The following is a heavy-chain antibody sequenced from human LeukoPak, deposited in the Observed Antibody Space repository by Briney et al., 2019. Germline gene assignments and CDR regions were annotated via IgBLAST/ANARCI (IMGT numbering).Heavy chain of an antibody. J-gene: IGHJ4*02. CDR1: GFTFDDYA. CDR2: ISWNSGSI. CDR3: AKDRTMVRGVMLN. V-gene: IGHV3-9*01. Sequence: GGSLRLSCAASGFTFDDYAMHRVRQAPGKGLEWVSGISWNSGSIGYADSVKGRFTISRDNAKNSLYLQMNSLGPEDTSLYYCAKDRTMVRGVMLNWGQGTRVTVSS. D-gene: IGHD3-10*01.